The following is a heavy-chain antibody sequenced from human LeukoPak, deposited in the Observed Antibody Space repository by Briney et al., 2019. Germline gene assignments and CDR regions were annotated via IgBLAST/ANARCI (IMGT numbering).Heavy chain of an antibody. CDR3: ARDLTSHYFDY. CDR2: IYSGGST. V-gene: IGHV3-66*01. CDR1: GFTVSSNY. J-gene: IGHJ4*02. Sequence: SGGSLRLSCAASGFTVSSNYMSWVRRAPGKGLEWVSVIYSGGSTYYADSVKGRFTISRDNAKNSLYLQMNSLRAEDTAVYYCARDLTSHYFDYWGQGTLVTVSS. D-gene: IGHD2-2*01.